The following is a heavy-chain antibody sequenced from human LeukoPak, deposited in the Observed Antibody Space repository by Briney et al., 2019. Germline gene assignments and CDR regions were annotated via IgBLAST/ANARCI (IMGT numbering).Heavy chain of an antibody. Sequence: ASVKVSCKASGGTFSSYAISWVRQAPGQGLEWMGGIIPIFGTANYAQKFQGRVTITADESTSTAYMELSSLRSKDTAVYYCARDAANYCSSTSCYPTWGQGTLVTVSS. D-gene: IGHD2-2*01. CDR3: ARDAANYCSSTSCYPT. CDR2: IIPIFGTA. CDR1: GGTFSSYA. V-gene: IGHV1-69*13. J-gene: IGHJ5*02.